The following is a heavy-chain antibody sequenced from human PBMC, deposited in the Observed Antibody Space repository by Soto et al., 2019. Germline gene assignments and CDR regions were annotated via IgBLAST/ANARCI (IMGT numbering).Heavy chain of an antibody. V-gene: IGHV4-59*01. CDR2: IYYSGST. CDR1: GGSISSYY. D-gene: IGHD5-18*01. Sequence: PSETLSLTCTVSGGSISSYYWSWIRQPPGKGLEWIGYIYYSGSTNYNPSLKSRVTISVDTSKNQFSLKLSSVTAADTAVYYCARVRYSYGSVNDAFHIWGQGTMVTVSS. J-gene: IGHJ3*02. CDR3: ARVRYSYGSVNDAFHI.